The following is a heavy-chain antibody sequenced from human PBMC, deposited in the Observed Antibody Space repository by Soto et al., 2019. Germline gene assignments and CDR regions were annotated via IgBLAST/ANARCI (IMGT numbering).Heavy chain of an antibody. CDR2: ISYDGSNK. CDR1: GFTFSSYA. CDR3: AKDPSGYTDGYYYYYYMDV. D-gene: IGHD6-25*01. Sequence: PGGSLRLSCAASGFTFSSYAMHWVRQAPGKGLEWVAVISYDGSNKYYADSVKGRFTISRDNSKNTLYLQMNSLRAEDTAVYYCAKDPSGYTDGYYYYYYMDVWGTGTTVTVSS. J-gene: IGHJ6*03. V-gene: IGHV3-30-3*01.